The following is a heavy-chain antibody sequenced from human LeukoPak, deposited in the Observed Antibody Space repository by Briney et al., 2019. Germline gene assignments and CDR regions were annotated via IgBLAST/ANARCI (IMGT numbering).Heavy chain of an antibody. D-gene: IGHD4-23*01. CDR2: IYHSGST. CDR1: GYSLSSGYS. V-gene: IGHV4-38-2*02. J-gene: IGHJ4*02. Sequence: SVTLSLICTVSGYSLSSGYSLGWIRQRPGKGLEWIGSIYHSGSTYYNPSLKSRVTISVDTSKNQFSLKLSSVTAADTAVYYCARSTVVTPRHDYWGQGTLVTVSS. CDR3: ARSTVVTPRHDY.